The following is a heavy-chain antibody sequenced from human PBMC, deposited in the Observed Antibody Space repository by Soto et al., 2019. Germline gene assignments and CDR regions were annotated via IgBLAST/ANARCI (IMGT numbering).Heavy chain of an antibody. CDR3: ARFYYDSSGYLPSPYYYYYGMDV. J-gene: IGHJ6*02. V-gene: IGHV3-7*04. Sequence: GGSLTLSSVSSGFTFSIYLMTWAGHAPWKWLEWVANIKQDGSEKYYVDSVKGRFTISRDNAKNSLYLQMNSLRAEDTAVYYCARFYYDSSGYLPSPYYYYYGMDVWGQGTTVTVSS. D-gene: IGHD3-22*01. CDR2: IKQDGSEK. CDR1: GFTFSIYL.